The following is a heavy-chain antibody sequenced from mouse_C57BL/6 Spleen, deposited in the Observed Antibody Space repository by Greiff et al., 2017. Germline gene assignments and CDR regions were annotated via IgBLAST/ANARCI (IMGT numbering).Heavy chain of an antibody. V-gene: IGHV14-1*01. CDR2: IDPEDGDT. CDR1: GFNIKDYY. CDR3: TTRRAMDY. Sequence: VQLQQSGAELVRPGASVKLSCTASGFNIKDYYMHWVKQRPEQGLEWIGRIDPEDGDTEYAPKFQGKATMTADTSSNPAYLQLSSLTSEDTAVYYCTTRRAMDYWGQGNSVTVSS. J-gene: IGHJ4*01.